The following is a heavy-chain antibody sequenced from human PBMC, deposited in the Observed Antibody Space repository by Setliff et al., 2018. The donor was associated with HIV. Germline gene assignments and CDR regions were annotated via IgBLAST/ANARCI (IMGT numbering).Heavy chain of an antibody. CDR2: VDYNGRT. CDR3: ARGAYRDGYDY. D-gene: IGHD5-18*01. J-gene: IGHJ4*02. Sequence: PSETLSLTCSVSGASISSYYWRWIRQPPGKGLEWIGYVDYNGRTDYNPSLKSRVTISLDTSKNQVSLKLSSVAAADTAVYHCARGAYRDGYDYWGQGTLVTVSS. V-gene: IGHV4-59*01. CDR1: GASISSYY.